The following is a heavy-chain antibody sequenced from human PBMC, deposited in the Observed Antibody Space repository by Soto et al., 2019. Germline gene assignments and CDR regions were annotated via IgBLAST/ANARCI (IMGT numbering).Heavy chain of an antibody. V-gene: IGHV2-5*02. Sequence: QITLKESGPTLVNPTQTLTLTCAFSGFSLSTSGVGVGWIRQPPGKALEWLALIYWDDDKRYSPSLKSRLTITKDTSKNQVVLTMTNMDPVDKATYYCARYCSSTSCPSYWFDPWGQGTLVTVSS. CDR2: IYWDDDK. D-gene: IGHD2-2*01. CDR1: GFSLSTSGVG. J-gene: IGHJ5*02. CDR3: ARYCSSTSCPSYWFDP.